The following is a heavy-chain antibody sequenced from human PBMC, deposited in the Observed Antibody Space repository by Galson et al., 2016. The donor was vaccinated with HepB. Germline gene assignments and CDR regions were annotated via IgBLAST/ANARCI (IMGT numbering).Heavy chain of an antibody. CDR2: IKTKTDGETT. Sequence: QTPGKGLEWVGRIKTKTDGETTDYTAPVKGRFTISRDDSENTLYLQMNSLKVEDTAVYYCTTSSMVRGITFLWGQGTLVTVSS. J-gene: IGHJ4*02. CDR3: TTSSMVRGITFL. D-gene: IGHD3-10*01. V-gene: IGHV3-15*01.